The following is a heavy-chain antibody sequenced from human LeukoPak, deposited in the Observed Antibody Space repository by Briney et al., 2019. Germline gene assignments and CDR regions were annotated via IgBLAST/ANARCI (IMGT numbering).Heavy chain of an antibody. CDR3: ARDTQRGYSYGYAFDI. CDR2: IYYSGST. Sequence: SQTLSLTCTVSGGSISSGGYYWSWIRQHPGKGLEWIGYIYYSGSTYYNPSLKSRVTISVDTSKNQFSLKLSSVTAADTAVYYYARDTQRGYSYGYAFDIWGQGTMVTVSS. V-gene: IGHV4-31*03. CDR1: GGSISSGGYY. D-gene: IGHD5-18*01. J-gene: IGHJ3*02.